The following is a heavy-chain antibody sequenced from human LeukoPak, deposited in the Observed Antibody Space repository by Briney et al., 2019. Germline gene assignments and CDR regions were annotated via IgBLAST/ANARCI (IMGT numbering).Heavy chain of an antibody. CDR2: INSNGGST. CDR3: EPPLQFLES. D-gene: IGHD3-3*01. V-gene: IGHV3-23*01. J-gene: IGHJ5*02. Sequence: GGSLRLSCTTYGFTFGTSTMTWVRQAPGKGLEWVSTINSNGGSTYYASSVKGRFTISRDNSRNTLYLCMSSLRAEDTAVYYCEPPLQFLESWGQGTMVIVSS. CDR1: GFTFGTST.